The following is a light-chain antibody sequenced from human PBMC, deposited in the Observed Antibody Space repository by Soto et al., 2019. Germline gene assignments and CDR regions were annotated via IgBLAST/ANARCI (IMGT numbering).Light chain of an antibody. J-gene: IGKJ2*01. Sequence: DIQMTQSPSTMSASVGDRVTITCRASQSISSWLAWYQQKQGKATKLLLYQASSLQSRVPSRFSGSGSGTEFTLNISTRQPDDFATYYCQQYNSYPYTFGQVNKLEI. CDR2: QAS. CDR1: QSISSW. CDR3: QQYNSYPYT. V-gene: IGKV1-5*03.